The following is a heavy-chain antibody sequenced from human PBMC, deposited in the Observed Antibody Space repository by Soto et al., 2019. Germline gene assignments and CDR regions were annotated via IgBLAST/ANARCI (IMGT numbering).Heavy chain of an antibody. CDR1: GFTFSSYA. Sequence: GESLKISCAASGFTFSSYAMHWVRQAPGKGLEYVSAISRNGGSTSYANSVKGRFTISRDNSKNTLYLQMGSLRAEDMAVYYCARALGYASWFDPWGQGTLVTVSS. CDR3: ARALGYASWFDP. V-gene: IGHV3-64*01. D-gene: IGHD2-2*01. CDR2: ISRNGGST. J-gene: IGHJ5*02.